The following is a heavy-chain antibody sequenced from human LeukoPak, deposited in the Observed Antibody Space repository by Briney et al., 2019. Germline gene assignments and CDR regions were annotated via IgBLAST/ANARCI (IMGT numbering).Heavy chain of an antibody. V-gene: IGHV1-18*01. CDR1: GYTFTSYG. CDR3: ARDFPHQGTGYYVDY. D-gene: IGHD3/OR15-3a*01. CDR2: ISAYNGNT. Sequence: ASVKVSCKASGYTFTSYGISWVRQAPGQGLEWMGWISAYNGNTNYAQKLQGRVTMTTDTSTSTAYMELRSLRSDDTAVYYCARDFPHQGTGYYVDYWGQGTLVTVSS. J-gene: IGHJ4*02.